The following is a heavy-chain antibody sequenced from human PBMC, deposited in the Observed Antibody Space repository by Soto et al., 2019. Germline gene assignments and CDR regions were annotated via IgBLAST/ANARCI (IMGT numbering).Heavy chain of an antibody. V-gene: IGHV1-2*04. CDR2: INPNSGGT. D-gene: IGHD5-12*01. CDR1: GYTFTGYY. Sequence: ASVKVSCKASGYTFTGYYMHWVRQAPGQGLEWMGWINPNSGGTNYAQKFQGWVTMTRDTSISTAYMELSRLRSDDTAVYYCARDHGMATIGQFDYWGQGTLVTVSS. J-gene: IGHJ4*02. CDR3: ARDHGMATIGQFDY.